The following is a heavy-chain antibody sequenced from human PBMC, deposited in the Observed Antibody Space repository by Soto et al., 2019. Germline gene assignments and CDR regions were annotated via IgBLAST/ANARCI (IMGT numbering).Heavy chain of an antibody. J-gene: IGHJ4*02. CDR1: GFTFSSYS. CDR3: AKRALSYAGEIDN. CDR2: ISGRDDST. D-gene: IGHD2-21*01. V-gene: IGHV3-23*01. Sequence: EVQLSESGGGLVQPGGSLRLSCVASGFTFSSYSMGWVRQAPGKGLEWVSAISGRDDSTYHADSVRGRFTISRDNSKNTLYLQMSSLRAEDTAIYYCAKRALSYAGEIDNWGQGTLVTVSS.